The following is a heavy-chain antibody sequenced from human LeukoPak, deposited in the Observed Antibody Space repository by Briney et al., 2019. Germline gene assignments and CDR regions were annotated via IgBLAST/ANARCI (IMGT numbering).Heavy chain of an antibody. Sequence: GESLKISCEGSGYIFTSYWIAWVRQTPGKGLEWMYIIYPGDSDTRYSPSFQGQVTISVDKSISTAYLQWSSLKASDTAMYYCARSSGWYGGLDYWGQGTLVTVSS. CDR3: ARSSGWYGGLDY. J-gene: IGHJ4*02. CDR1: GYIFTSYW. CDR2: IYPGDSDT. D-gene: IGHD6-19*01. V-gene: IGHV5-51*01.